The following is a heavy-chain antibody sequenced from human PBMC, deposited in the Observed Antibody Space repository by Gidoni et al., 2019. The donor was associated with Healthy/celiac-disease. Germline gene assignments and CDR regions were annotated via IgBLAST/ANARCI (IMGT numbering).Heavy chain of an antibody. V-gene: IGHV3-21*01. J-gene: IGHJ6*02. CDR3: ARDRLRFLEWLPDYYGMDV. CDR1: GFTFSSYS. D-gene: IGHD3-3*01. CDR2: ISSSSRYI. Sequence: EVQLVESGGGLVKPGGSLRLSCAASGFTFSSYSMNWVRQAPGKGLEWVSSISSSSRYIYYADAVKGRFTISRDNAKNSLYLQMNSLRAEDTAVYYCARDRLRFLEWLPDYYGMDVWGQGTTVTVSS.